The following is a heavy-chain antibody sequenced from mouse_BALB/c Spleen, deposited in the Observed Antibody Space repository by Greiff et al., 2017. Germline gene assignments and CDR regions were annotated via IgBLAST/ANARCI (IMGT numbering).Heavy chain of an antibody. V-gene: IGHV3-8*02. CDR3: ARGGTMIRNFDV. CDR2: ISYSGST. J-gene: IGHJ1*01. D-gene: IGHD2-4*01. CDR1: GDSITSGY. Sequence: EVKLVESGPSLVKPSQTLSLTCSVTGDSITSGYWNWIRKFPGNKLEYMGYISYSGSTYYNPSLKSRISITRDTSKNQYYLQLNSVTTEDTATYYCARGGTMIRNFDVWGAGTTVTVSS.